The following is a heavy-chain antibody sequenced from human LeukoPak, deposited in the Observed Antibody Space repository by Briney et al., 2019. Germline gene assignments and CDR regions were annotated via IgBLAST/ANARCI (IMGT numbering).Heavy chain of an antibody. D-gene: IGHD5-24*01. CDR2: IYTSGST. CDR1: GGSISSYY. CDR3: VRLRRDMWLQPYFEY. J-gene: IGHJ4*02. V-gene: IGHV4-4*09. Sequence: SETLSLTCTVSGGSISSYYWSWLRQPPGKGLEWIGYIYTSGSTNYNPSLKSRVTISVDTSKNQFSLKLSSVTAADTAVYYCVRLRRDMWLQPYFEYWGQGTLVTVYS.